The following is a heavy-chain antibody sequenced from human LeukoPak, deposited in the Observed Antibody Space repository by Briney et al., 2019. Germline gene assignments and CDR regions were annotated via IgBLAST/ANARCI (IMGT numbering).Heavy chain of an antibody. CDR1: GYTFTYRY. CDR2: ITPFNGNT. D-gene: IGHD6-13*01. CDR3: AREGIAAAGRDNWFDT. Sequence: SVKVSCKASGYTFTYRYLHWVRQAPGQALEWMGWITPFNGNTNYAQKFQDRVTITRDRSMSTAYMELSRLRSDDTAVYYCAREGIAAAGRDNWFDTWGQGNLGTVSS. V-gene: IGHV1-45*02. J-gene: IGHJ5*02.